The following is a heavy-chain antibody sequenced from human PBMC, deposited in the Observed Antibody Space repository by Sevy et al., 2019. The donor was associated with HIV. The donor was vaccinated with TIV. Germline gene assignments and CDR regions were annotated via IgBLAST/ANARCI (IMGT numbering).Heavy chain of an antibody. J-gene: IGHJ5*02. CDR1: GFTFSTYA. CDR2: IGGGVHST. Sequence: GGSLRLSCAASGFTFSTYAMSWVRQAPGKGLQWVSGIGGGVHSTYYADSVKGRFTVSRDNSNNTLYLQMISLRAEDTAIYYCAKDARYHSDSSGYYKSWGQETLVTVSS. CDR3: AKDARYHSDSSGYYKS. D-gene: IGHD3-22*01. V-gene: IGHV3-23*01.